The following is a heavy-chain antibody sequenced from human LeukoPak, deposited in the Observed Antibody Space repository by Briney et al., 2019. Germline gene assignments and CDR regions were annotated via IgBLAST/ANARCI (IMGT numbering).Heavy chain of an antibody. D-gene: IGHD3-10*01. J-gene: IGHJ4*02. V-gene: IGHV3-23*01. CDR3: AKYRGFGDSYDS. CDR1: RLTFSIYA. CDR2: IGSSVGGI. Sequence: GGSLRLSCSASRLTFSIYAMSGVRHPPRRRLEWVSTIGSSVGGIYYADSVKARFTISTDNSQSTLYLQMKSVRAEDTDVYYCAKYRGFGDSYDSWGQGTLVTVSS.